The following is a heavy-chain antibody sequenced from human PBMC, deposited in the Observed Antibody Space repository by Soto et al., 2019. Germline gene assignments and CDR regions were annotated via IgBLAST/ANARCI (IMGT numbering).Heavy chain of an antibody. CDR1: GGSISSNNG. Sequence: QVQLQESGPGLVEPSGTLSLTCTVSGGSISSNNGWSWVRQSPGKGLEWIGEIYHGGSTNYNPSLKSRLIISVDKSKNQFSLKLSSVTAADTAVYYCARGGYWTFDYWGRGTLVTVSS. J-gene: IGHJ4*02. CDR2: IYHGGST. V-gene: IGHV4-4*02. D-gene: IGHD1-1*01. CDR3: ARGGYWTFDY.